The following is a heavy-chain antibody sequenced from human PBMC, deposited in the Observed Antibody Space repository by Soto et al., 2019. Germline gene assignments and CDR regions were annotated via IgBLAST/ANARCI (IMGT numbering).Heavy chain of an antibody. CDR3: ARHWGSYSSSGTWFDP. Sequence: PGESLKISCKVSGYSFTSYWISWVRQMPGKGLEWMGRIDPSDSYTNYSPSFQGHVTISADKSISTAYLQWSSLKASDTAMYYCARHWGSYSSSGTWFDPWGQGTLVTVSS. CDR1: GYSFTSYW. D-gene: IGHD6-13*01. CDR2: IDPSDSYT. J-gene: IGHJ5*02. V-gene: IGHV5-10-1*01.